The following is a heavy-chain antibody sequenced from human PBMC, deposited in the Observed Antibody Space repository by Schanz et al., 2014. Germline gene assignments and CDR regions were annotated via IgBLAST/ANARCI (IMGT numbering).Heavy chain of an antibody. J-gene: IGHJ5*02. Sequence: EVQLVESGGGLVKPGGSLRLSCGVSGFTASSHSMNWVRQAPGKGLEWVSSISGDHRNTFYADSVKGRFTISRDNFKGALYLQMSSLRADDAAVYYCAKAADWPVTRFDPWGQGTLVTVSS. CDR2: ISGDHRNT. CDR1: GFTASSHS. CDR3: AKAADWPVTRFDP. D-gene: IGHD3-9*01. V-gene: IGHV3-21*04.